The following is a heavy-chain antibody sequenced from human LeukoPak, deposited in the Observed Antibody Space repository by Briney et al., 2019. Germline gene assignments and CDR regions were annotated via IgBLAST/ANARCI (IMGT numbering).Heavy chain of an antibody. CDR1: GFTFSSYW. CDR2: IKGDERST. CDR3: ARGFSSGWSDYYFDY. V-gene: IGHV3-74*01. D-gene: IGHD6-19*01. J-gene: IGHJ4*02. Sequence: GGSLRLSCAASGFTFSSYWLHWVRQAPGKGLVWVSRIKGDERSTNYADSVKGRFTISRDNSKNTLYLQMNSLRAEDTAVYYCARGFSSGWSDYYFDYWGQGTLVTVSS.